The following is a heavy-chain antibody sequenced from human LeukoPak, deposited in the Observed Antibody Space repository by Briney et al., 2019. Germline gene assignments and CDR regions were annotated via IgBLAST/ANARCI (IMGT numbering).Heavy chain of an antibody. Sequence: ASVKVSCKASGYTFTSYYMHWVRQAPGEGLEWMGIINPSGGSTSYAQKFQGRVTMTRDMSTSTVYMELSSLRSEDTAVYYCARMIYYDTSGLNWFDPWGQGTLVTVSS. CDR2: INPSGGST. CDR3: ARMIYYDTSGLNWFDP. D-gene: IGHD3-22*01. CDR1: GYTFTSYY. V-gene: IGHV1-46*01. J-gene: IGHJ5*02.